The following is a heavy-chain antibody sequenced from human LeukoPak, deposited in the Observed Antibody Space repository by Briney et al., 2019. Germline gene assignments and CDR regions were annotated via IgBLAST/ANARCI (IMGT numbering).Heavy chain of an antibody. CDR3: ATLVRSGSYYWRWFDP. CDR2: LYYSGST. CDR1: GVSISSSSYY. V-gene: IGHV4-39*07. D-gene: IGHD1-26*01. J-gene: IGHJ5*02. Sequence: SETLSLTCTVSGVSISSSSYYWGWIRQPPGKGLEWIGSLYYSGSTYYNPSLKSRVTISIDTSKNQFSLKLTSVTAADTAVFYCATLVRSGSYYWRWFDPWGQGTLVTVSS.